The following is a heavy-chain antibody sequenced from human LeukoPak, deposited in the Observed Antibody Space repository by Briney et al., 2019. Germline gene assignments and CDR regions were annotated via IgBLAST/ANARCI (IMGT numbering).Heavy chain of an antibody. CDR1: GGTFSSYA. CDR2: IIPILGIA. D-gene: IGHD3-22*01. V-gene: IGHV1-69*04. J-gene: IGHJ4*02. Sequence: SVKVSCKASGGTFSSYAISWGRQAPGQGLEWMGRIIPILGIANYAQKFQGRVTITADKSTSTAYMELSSLRSEDTAVYYCARAGIMNYYDSSGFFPDWGQGTLVTVSS. CDR3: ARAGIMNYYDSSGFFPD.